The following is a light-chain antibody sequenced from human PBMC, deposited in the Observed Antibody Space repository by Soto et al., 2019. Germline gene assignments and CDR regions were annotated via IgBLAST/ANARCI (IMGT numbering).Light chain of an antibody. CDR1: QSVSSSY. CDR3: QQYGSSIFT. V-gene: IGKV3-20*01. J-gene: IGKJ3*01. CDR2: GAS. Sequence: EIVLTQSPGTLSLSPGERATLSCRASQSVSSSYLGWYQQKPGQPPRLLIYGASTRATGIPDRFSGSGSGTDFTLTISRLEPEDFAVYYCQQYGSSIFTFGPGTKVDIK.